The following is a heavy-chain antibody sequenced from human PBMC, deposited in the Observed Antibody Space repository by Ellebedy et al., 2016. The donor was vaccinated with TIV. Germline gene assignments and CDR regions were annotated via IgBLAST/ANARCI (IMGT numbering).Heavy chain of an antibody. CDR1: GFTFSIYW. Sequence: GESLKIPCAASGFTFSIYWMNWVRQGPGKGLEWVANIKEDGSRTSYVDSVRGRFTISRDNAKNSLYLQMNSLRAEDTAVYYCATGARSEGGYWGQGTLVTVSS. V-gene: IGHV3-7*01. D-gene: IGHD2-15*01. CDR2: IKEDGSRT. CDR3: ATGARSEGGY. J-gene: IGHJ4*02.